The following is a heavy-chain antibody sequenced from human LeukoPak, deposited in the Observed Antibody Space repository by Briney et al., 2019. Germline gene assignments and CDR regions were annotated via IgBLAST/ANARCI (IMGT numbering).Heavy chain of an antibody. CDR3: ARDRGHYYGSGSYSWDYYYYMDV. D-gene: IGHD3-10*01. CDR2: IIPTFGTA. Sequence: SVKVSCKASGYTFTSYDINWVRQATGQGLEWMGGIIPTFGTANYAQKFQGRVTITADKSTSTAYMELSSLRSEDTAVYYCARDRGHYYGSGSYSWDYYYYMDVWGKGTTVTVSS. CDR1: GYTFTSYD. V-gene: IGHV1-69*06. J-gene: IGHJ6*03.